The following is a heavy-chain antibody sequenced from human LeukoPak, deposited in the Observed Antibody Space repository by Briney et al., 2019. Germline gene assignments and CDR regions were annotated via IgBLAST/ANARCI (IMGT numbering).Heavy chain of an antibody. J-gene: IGHJ6*02. CDR2: IYYSGST. D-gene: IGHD3-10*01. Sequence: PSETLSLTCTVSGGSISSYYWSWIRQPPGKGLEWIGYIYYSGSTNYNPSLMSRVTISVDTSKNQFSLKLSSVTAADTAVYYCARVYTGPESRGGGPSFGYYYYYGMDVWGQGTTVTVSS. CDR3: ARVYTGPESRGGGPSFGYYYYYGMDV. V-gene: IGHV4-59*01. CDR1: GGSISSYY.